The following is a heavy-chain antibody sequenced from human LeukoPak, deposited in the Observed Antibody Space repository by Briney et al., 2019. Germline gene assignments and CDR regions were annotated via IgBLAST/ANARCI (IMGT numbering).Heavy chain of an antibody. CDR3: ARDPSPGSYTVWFDP. V-gene: IGHV1-3*01. CDR2: INAGNGNT. Sequence: AASVKVSCKASGYTVTSYAMHWVRQAPGQRLEWMGWINAGNGNTKYSQKFQGRVTITRDTSASTAYMELSSLRSEDTAVYYCARDPSPGSYTVWFDPWGQGTLVTVSS. D-gene: IGHD3-10*01. J-gene: IGHJ5*02. CDR1: GYTVTSYA.